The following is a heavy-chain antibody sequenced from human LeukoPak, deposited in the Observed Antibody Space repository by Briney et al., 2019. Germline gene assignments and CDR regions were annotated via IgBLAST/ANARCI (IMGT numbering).Heavy chain of an antibody. V-gene: IGHV3-49*04. Sequence: PGGSLRLSCTASGFTSGDYAMSWVRQAPGKGLEWVGFIRSKAYGGTTEYAASVKGRFTISRDDSKSIAYLQMNSLKTEDTAVYYCTRDGVDTAVRYWGQGTLVTVSS. CDR1: GFTSGDYA. D-gene: IGHD5-18*01. CDR3: TRDGVDTAVRY. J-gene: IGHJ4*02. CDR2: IRSKAYGGTT.